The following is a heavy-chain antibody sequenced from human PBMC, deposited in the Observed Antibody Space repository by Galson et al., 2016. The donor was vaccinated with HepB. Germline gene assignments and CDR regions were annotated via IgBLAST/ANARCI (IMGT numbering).Heavy chain of an antibody. D-gene: IGHD2-15*01. V-gene: IGHV3-21*01. CDR2: ITSSSGYL. CDR1: GYIFSNYA. CDR3: AREYCERSRCPHFDF. Sequence: SLRLSCAGSGYIFSNYALNWVRQAPGKGLEWISSITSSSGYLYYADSVKGRFTISRDNAKNSLFLQMSDLIPEDTAVYYCAREYCERSRCPHFDFWGQGTRVAVSP. J-gene: IGHJ4*02.